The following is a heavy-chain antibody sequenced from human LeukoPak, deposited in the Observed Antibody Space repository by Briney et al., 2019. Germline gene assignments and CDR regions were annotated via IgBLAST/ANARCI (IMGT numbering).Heavy chain of an antibody. V-gene: IGHV3-23*01. J-gene: IGHJ4*02. D-gene: IGHD1-26*01. CDR1: GFTFSSFP. Sequence: PGGSLRLSCAASGFTFSSFPMGWVRQAPGKGLEWVSGTSDRGDYTYYADSVKGRFTISRDNSKNTLYLQMNSLRAEDTALYFCAKKAQYNGNYPLDYWGQGTLVTVSS. CDR2: TSDRGDYT. CDR3: AKKAQYNGNYPLDY.